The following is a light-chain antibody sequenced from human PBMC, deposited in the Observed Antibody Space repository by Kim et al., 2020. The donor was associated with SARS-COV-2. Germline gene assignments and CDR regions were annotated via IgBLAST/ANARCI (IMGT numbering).Light chain of an antibody. CDR1: QDIYDS. CDR3: QQYYEIPYT. Sequence: SESVGDRVTLTCRASQDIYDSLAWYQQTPGKAPKILLYAAFRLESGVPSRFSGSGSGTAYTLTINSLQPEDFAIYYCQQYYEIPYTFGPGTKVDI. CDR2: AAF. J-gene: IGKJ3*01. V-gene: IGKV1-NL1*01.